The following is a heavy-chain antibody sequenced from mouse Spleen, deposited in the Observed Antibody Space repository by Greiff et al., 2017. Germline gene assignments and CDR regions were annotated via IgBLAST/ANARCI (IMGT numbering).Heavy chain of an antibody. CDR3: ASTLGPYAMDY. CDR2: ISCYNGAT. V-gene: IGHV1S34*01. CDR1: GYSFTGYY. J-gene: IGHJ4*01. Sequence: LVKTGASVKISCKASGYSFTGYYMHWVKQSHGKSLEWIGYISCYNGATSYNQKFKGKATFTVDTSSSTAYMQFNSLTSEDSAVYYCASTLGPYAMDYWGQGTSVTVSS.